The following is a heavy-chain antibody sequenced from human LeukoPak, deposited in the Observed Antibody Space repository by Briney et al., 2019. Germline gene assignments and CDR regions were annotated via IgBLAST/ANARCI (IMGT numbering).Heavy chain of an antibody. Sequence: GGSLRLSCSASGFTLSRYGMHWVRQAPGKGLEYVSGISSNGGSTNYADSVKGRFTISRDNSKNTLHLQMSSLRAEDTAVYYCVKGYCSSISCSLIDYGGQGTLVTGSS. CDR1: GFTLSRYG. CDR2: ISSNGGST. D-gene: IGHD2-2*01. V-gene: IGHV3-64D*06. CDR3: VKGYCSSISCSLIDY. J-gene: IGHJ4*02.